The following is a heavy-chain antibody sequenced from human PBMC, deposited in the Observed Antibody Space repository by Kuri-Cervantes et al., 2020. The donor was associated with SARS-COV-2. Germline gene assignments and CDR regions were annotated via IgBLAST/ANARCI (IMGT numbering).Heavy chain of an antibody. Sequence: SQTLSLTCAISGDSVSSKTAAWNWIRQSPSRGLEWLGRTYYRSKWYDDYAVSVKSRISINPDTSKNQFSLHPNSVTPEDTAVYYCARGTNWPPDGWFDPWGQGTLVTVSS. V-gene: IGHV6-1*01. D-gene: IGHD7-27*01. J-gene: IGHJ5*02. CDR3: ARGTNWPPDGWFDP. CDR1: GDSVSSKTAA. CDR2: TYYRSKWYD.